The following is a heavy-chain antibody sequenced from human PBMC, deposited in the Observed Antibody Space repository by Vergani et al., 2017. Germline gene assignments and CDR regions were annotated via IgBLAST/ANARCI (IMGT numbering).Heavy chain of an antibody. V-gene: IGHV3-30*18. D-gene: IGHD1-26*01. J-gene: IGHJ6*02. CDR2: ISYDGSNK. CDR1: GFTFSSYG. Sequence: QVQLVESGGGVVQPGRSLRLSCAASGFTFSSYGMHWVRQAPGKGLEWVAVISYDGSNKYYADSVKGRFTISRDNSKNTLYLQMNSLRAEDTAVYYCAKGGFVGKNGMDVWGQGP. CDR3: AKGGFVGKNGMDV.